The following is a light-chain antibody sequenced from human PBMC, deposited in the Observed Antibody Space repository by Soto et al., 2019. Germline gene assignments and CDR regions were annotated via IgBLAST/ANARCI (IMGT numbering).Light chain of an antibody. CDR3: QQYDSCPLT. Sequence: DIQMTQSPSSLSASVGDRVAITCQASHDISDCLNWFQQKPGKAPKLLIYDASNLETGVPSRFSGSGFGTTFTFTISSLQPEDIATYYCQQYDSCPLTFGGGTKVEIK. J-gene: IGKJ4*01. CDR1: HDISDC. V-gene: IGKV1-33*01. CDR2: DAS.